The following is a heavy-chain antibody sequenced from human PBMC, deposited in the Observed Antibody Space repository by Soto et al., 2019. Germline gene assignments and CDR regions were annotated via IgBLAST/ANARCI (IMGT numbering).Heavy chain of an antibody. J-gene: IGHJ6*02. CDR3: AGDPGLRNGMVV. V-gene: IGHV3-66*01. Sequence: GGSLRLSCAASGFTVNSDYMTWVRQAPGKGLEWLSSIYSGGATYYADFVTGRFTISRDNSKNTLLLQMNNLRVDDTAMYYCAGDPGLRNGMVVWGQGTTVTVSS. CDR1: GFTVNSDY. CDR2: IYSGGAT.